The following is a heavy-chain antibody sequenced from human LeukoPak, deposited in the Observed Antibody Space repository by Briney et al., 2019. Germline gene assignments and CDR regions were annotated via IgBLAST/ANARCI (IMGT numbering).Heavy chain of an antibody. CDR2: ISGSGGST. D-gene: IGHD6-13*01. V-gene: IGHV3-23*01. CDR3: AKGAAAGIFGVPSGY. J-gene: IGHJ4*02. Sequence: GGSLRLSCAASGFTFSNYAMSWVRQAPGKGLEWVSGISGSGGSTYYADSVKGRFTISRDNSKNTLYLQMNSLRAEDTAVYYCAKGAAAGIFGVPSGYWGQGTLVTVSS. CDR1: GFTFSNYA.